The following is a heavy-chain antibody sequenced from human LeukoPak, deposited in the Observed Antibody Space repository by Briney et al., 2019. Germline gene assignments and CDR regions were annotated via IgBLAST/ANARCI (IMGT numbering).Heavy chain of an antibody. Sequence: GSSVKVSCKVTGGTPSNHAFVWVRQAPGQGLEWMGGIVPIFGTPDYAQKFQGRVTFTTDESTSTAYMELSSLRSEDTAVYYCASCSRDGYNSYAFDIWGQGTMVTVSS. CDR3: ASCSRDGYNSYAFDI. CDR2: IVPIFGTP. V-gene: IGHV1-69*05. J-gene: IGHJ3*02. D-gene: IGHD5-24*01. CDR1: GGTPSNHA.